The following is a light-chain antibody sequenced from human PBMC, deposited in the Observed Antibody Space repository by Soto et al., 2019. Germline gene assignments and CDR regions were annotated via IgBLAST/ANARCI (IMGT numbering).Light chain of an antibody. CDR2: LEGSGSY. J-gene: IGLJ3*02. CDR3: ETWDSNTHTV. CDR1: SGHSSYI. Sequence: QLVLTQSSSASASLGSSVKLTCTLSSGHSSYIIAWHQQQPGKAPRYLMKLEGSGSYNKGSGVPDRFSGSSSGADRYLTIYNLQFKDEADYYCETWDSNTHTVFGGGTKLTVL. V-gene: IGLV4-60*02.